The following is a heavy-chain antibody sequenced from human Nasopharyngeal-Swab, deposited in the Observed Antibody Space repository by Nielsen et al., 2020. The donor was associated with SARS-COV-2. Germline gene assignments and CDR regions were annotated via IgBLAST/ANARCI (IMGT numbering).Heavy chain of an antibody. CDR2: IKQDGSEK. V-gene: IGHV3-7*01. Sequence: GESLKISCAASGFTFSSYWMSWVRQAPGTGLEWVANIKQDGSEKYYVDSVKGRFTISRDNAKNSLYLQMNSLRAEDTAVYYCASSPLWSGYYLPDYYYYMDVWGKGTTVTVSS. D-gene: IGHD3-3*01. CDR1: GFTFSSYW. CDR3: ASSPLWSGYYLPDYYYYMDV. J-gene: IGHJ6*03.